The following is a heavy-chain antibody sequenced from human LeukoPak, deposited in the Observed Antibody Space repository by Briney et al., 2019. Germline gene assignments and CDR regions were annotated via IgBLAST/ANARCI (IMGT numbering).Heavy chain of an antibody. J-gene: IGHJ4*02. CDR3: ARFSGSDWNIYYFDY. CDR2: VYPGDSET. D-gene: IGHD6-19*01. Sequence: GESLKISCKGSGYSFSSDWIGWVRQMPGKGLECMGIVYPGDSETRYSPSFQGQVTISADKSINTAYLQWSSLKASDTAIYYCARFSGSDWNIYYFDYWGQGTWSPSPQ. CDR1: GYSFSSDW. V-gene: IGHV5-51*01.